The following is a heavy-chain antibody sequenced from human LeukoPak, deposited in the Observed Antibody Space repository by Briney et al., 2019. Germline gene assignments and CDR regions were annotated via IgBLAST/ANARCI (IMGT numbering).Heavy chain of an antibody. CDR3: AKVGAGRYYYDSSGYYYAY. CDR1: GFTFSSYA. J-gene: IGHJ4*02. Sequence: GGSLRLSCAASGFTFSSYAMSWVRQAPGKGLEWVSAISGSGGSTYYADSVKGRFTISRDNSKNTLYLQMNRLRAEDTAVYYCAKVGAGRYYYDSSGYYYAYWGQGTLVTVSS. CDR2: ISGSGGST. D-gene: IGHD3-22*01. V-gene: IGHV3-23*01.